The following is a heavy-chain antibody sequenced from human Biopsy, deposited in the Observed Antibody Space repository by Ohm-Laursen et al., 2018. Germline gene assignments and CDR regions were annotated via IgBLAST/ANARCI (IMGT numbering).Heavy chain of an antibody. Sequence: SLRLSCAASNFTFSSYAMSWVRQAPGKGLEWVSAIRGGGDDTSYADSVKGRFTISRDNSKNTLYLQMNSLRAEDTAVYYCAKDFGWRNFDYWGQGTLVIVSS. CDR3: AKDFGWRNFDY. D-gene: IGHD6-19*01. CDR2: IRGGGDDT. J-gene: IGHJ4*02. CDR1: NFTFSSYA. V-gene: IGHV3-23*01.